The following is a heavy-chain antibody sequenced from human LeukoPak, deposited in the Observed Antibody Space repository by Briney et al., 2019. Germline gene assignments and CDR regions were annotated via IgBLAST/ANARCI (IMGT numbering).Heavy chain of an antibody. Sequence: PSETLSLTCTVSGGSISSYYWSWIRQPPGKGLEWIGYGFYTGSTNYNPSLKSRVTISVDTSNNRFSLKLSSVTAADTAVYYCASEYCSSTSCYFDYWGQGNLVTVPS. V-gene: IGHV4-59*01. D-gene: IGHD2-2*01. CDR2: GFYTGST. CDR1: GGSISSYY. J-gene: IGHJ4*02. CDR3: ASEYCSSTSCYFDY.